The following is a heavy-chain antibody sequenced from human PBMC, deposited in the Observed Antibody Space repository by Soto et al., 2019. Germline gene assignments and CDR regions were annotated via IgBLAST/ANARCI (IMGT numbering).Heavy chain of an antibody. CDR1: GFTFSTSY. V-gene: IGHV3-64D*06. CDR2: ISSHGDRI. J-gene: IGHJ4*02. Sequence: GGSLRLSCSASGFTFSTSYMHWVRQAPGKGLEYVSAISSHGDRIYYADSVKGRFTITRDNSKSTLFLQMTSLRPADTAMYYCVKVLDSSGWYYYDYWGKGVLVTVSS. D-gene: IGHD6-19*01. CDR3: VKVLDSSGWYYYDY.